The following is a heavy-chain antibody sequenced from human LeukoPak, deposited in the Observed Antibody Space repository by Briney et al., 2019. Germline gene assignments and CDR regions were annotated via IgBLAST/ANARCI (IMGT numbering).Heavy chain of an antibody. J-gene: IGHJ6*02. V-gene: IGHV3-7*03. CDR2: VNRDGSET. CDR1: GFALSSHW. Sequence: GGSLRLSCAASGFALSSHWMTWVRQVPGRGPEWVANVNRDGSETYYLDSVKGRFTISKDNAKNSLYLQMNSLRAEDTALYHCTRNNGMDVWGQGTTVIASS. CDR3: TRNNGMDV.